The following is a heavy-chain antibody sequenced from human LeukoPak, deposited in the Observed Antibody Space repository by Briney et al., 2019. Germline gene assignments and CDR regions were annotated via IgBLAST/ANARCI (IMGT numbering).Heavy chain of an antibody. Sequence: SETLSLTCAVYGGSFSGYYWSWIRQPPGKGLEWIGEINHSGSTNYNPSLKSRVTISVDTSKNQFSLKLSSVTAADTAVYYCARTLGEELLDAFDIWGQGTMVTVSS. V-gene: IGHV4-34*01. D-gene: IGHD2-15*01. CDR3: ARTLGEELLDAFDI. CDR2: INHSGST. CDR1: GGSFSGYY. J-gene: IGHJ3*02.